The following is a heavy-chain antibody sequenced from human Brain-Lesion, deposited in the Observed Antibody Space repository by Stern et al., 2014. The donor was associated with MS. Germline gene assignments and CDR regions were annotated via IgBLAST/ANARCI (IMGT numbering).Heavy chain of an antibody. D-gene: IGHD2-15*01. CDR3: AGEEDIRYCSGGSCTGNWFDP. J-gene: IGHJ5*02. V-gene: IGHV4-39*01. Sequence: VQLVESGPGLVKPSETLSLTCTVAGGSVSSTSYAWAWIRQPPGKGLEWIGTIYYSGKTYYSPSLKSRLTLSLDTSKNQVSPQLRSVTAADTAVYYCAGEEDIRYCSGGSCTGNWFDPWGQGTLVTVSS. CDR1: GGSVSSTSYA. CDR2: IYYSGKT.